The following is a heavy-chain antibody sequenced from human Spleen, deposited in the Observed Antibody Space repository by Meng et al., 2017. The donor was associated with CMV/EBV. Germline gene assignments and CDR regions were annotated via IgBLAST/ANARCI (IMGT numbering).Heavy chain of an antibody. Sequence: GESLKISCAASGFTFSNYAMHWVRQAPGKGLEWVAVISYDGSNKYYADSVKGRFTISRDNSKNTLYLQMNSLRGEDTAVYYCARGEMEGADTNFDYWGQGTLVTVS. J-gene: IGHJ4*02. CDR2: ISYDGSNK. CDR3: ARGEMEGADTNFDY. CDR1: GFTFSNYA. D-gene: IGHD2-8*01. V-gene: IGHV3-30-3*01.